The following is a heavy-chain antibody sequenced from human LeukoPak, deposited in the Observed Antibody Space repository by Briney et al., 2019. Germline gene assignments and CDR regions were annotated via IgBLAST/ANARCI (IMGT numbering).Heavy chain of an antibody. CDR1: GFTFSSYE. D-gene: IGHD2-2*01. V-gene: IGHV3-48*03. CDR3: ARDRQYRLLLDY. CDR2: ISSSGSTI. Sequence: GGSLRLSCAASGFTFSSYEMNWVRQAPGKGLEWVSYISSSGSTIYYADSVKGRFTISRDNAKNSLYLQMNSLRAEDTAVYYCARDRQYRLLLDYWGQGTLVTVSS. J-gene: IGHJ4*02.